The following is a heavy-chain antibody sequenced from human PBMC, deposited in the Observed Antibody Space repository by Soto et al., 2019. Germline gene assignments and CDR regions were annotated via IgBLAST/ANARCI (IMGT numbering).Heavy chain of an antibody. D-gene: IGHD3-16*01. CDR3: ARGGDPGY. J-gene: IGHJ4*02. Sequence: QVQLQESGPGLVKPSETLSLTCTVSGGSISNYYWNWIRQPPGKGLEWIGFTYYGGPTNYNPPRKNRVTISVDTSKNRVPLKLNAVTAADTAVYYCARGGDPGYWGQGTLVTVSS. V-gene: IGHV4-59*01. CDR1: GGSISNYY. CDR2: TYYGGPT.